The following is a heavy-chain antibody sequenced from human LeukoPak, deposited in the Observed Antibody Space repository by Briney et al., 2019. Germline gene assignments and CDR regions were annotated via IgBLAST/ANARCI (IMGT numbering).Heavy chain of an antibody. CDR3: ARVEDMGDYRYWYFEV. V-gene: IGHV1-3*01. Sequence: ASVKVSCKASGYTFTTYAMHWVRQAPGQRLEWMGWINAGNGNTKYSQKFQARVTITRDTSASTAYMELSSLRSEDTAVYYCARVEDMGDYRYWYFEVWGRGTLVTVSS. J-gene: IGHJ2*01. CDR2: INAGNGNT. D-gene: IGHD1-26*01. CDR1: GYTFTTYA.